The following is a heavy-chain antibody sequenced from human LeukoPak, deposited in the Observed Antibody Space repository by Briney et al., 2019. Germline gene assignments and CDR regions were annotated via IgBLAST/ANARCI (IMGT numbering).Heavy chain of an antibody. V-gene: IGHV3-7*01. CDR1: GFTFSRFW. Sequence: GGSLRLSCAASGFTFSRFWMSWVRQAPGKGLEWVANIKQDGSEKYYVDSVKGRFTISRDNAKNSLHLQMNSLRAEDTAVYYCARDSPTGARSYYYYGMDVWGQGTTVTVSS. CDR2: IKQDGSEK. J-gene: IGHJ6*02. CDR3: ARDSPTGARSYYYYGMDV. D-gene: IGHD1-14*01.